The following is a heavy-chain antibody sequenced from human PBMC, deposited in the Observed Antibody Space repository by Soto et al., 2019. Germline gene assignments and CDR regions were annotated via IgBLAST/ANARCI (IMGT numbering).Heavy chain of an antibody. CDR3: AKLAGDQWMFDY. Sequence: VHLLESGGGLVQPGGSLRLSCAASGFTFSSFAMSWVRQAPGKGLQWVSALSHNSINKFYTDSVKGRFTISRDNSKNTMSLEMNSLRAEDTAKYYCAKLAGDQWMFDYWGQGILVTVSS. D-gene: IGHD5-12*01. V-gene: IGHV3-23*01. CDR1: GFTFSSFA. J-gene: IGHJ4*02. CDR2: LSHNSINK.